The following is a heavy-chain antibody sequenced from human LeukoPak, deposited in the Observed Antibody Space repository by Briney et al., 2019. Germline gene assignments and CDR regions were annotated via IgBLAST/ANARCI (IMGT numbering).Heavy chain of an antibody. J-gene: IGHJ5*02. Sequence: SETLSLTCSVSGGSLSSYYRTWIRQPAGKGLEWIGRIFTTGSTNYNPSLMSRVTMSVDTSKNQFSLKMRSVTAADTAVYYCARGDGSTMIRGVSRYGWLDPWGQGTLVTVSS. CDR3: ARGDGSTMIRGVSRYGWLDP. CDR2: IFTTGST. V-gene: IGHV4-4*07. CDR1: GGSLSSYY. D-gene: IGHD3-10*01.